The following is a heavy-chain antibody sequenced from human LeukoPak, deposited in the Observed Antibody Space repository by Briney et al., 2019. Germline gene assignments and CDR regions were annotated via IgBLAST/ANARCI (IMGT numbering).Heavy chain of an antibody. CDR2: ISYDGSNA. V-gene: IGHV3-30*09. D-gene: IGHD5-12*01. CDR1: GFTFSSYA. CDR3: ARDVVATIRYYFDY. J-gene: IGHJ4*02. Sequence: GGSLRLSCAASGFTFSSYAMHWVRQTPDKGLEWVAVISYDGSNAYYADSVKGRFAISRDNSKNMLYLQMNSLRAVDTAVYYCARDVVATIRYYFDYWGQGALVTVSS.